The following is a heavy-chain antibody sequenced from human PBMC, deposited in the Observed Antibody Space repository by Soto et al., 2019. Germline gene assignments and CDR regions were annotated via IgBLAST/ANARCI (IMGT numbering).Heavy chain of an antibody. Sequence: QVQLVQSGAEVKKPGASVKVSCKASGYTFTNYDINWVRQATGQGLEWVGWMTPISGDTGYAQNFQGRVTMTGDTPRSTAYLELSSLTSDDTAVYYCARNLYNTGSFDHWGQGTLVTVSS. CDR3: ARNLYNTGSFDH. CDR2: MTPISGDT. J-gene: IGHJ4*02. V-gene: IGHV1-8*02. CDR1: GYTFTNYD. D-gene: IGHD3-10*01.